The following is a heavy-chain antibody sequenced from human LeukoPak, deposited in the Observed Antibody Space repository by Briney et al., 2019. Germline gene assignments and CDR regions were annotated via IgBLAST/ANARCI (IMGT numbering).Heavy chain of an antibody. V-gene: IGHV3-23*01. CDR3: AKDRLKGIAAAGTGWFDS. D-gene: IGHD6-13*01. CDR2: ISGSGIST. J-gene: IGHJ5*01. Sequence: GGSLRLSCAASGLTFSSYAMSWVRQAPGKGLEWVSGISGSGISTLYADSVRGRFIISRDNSNNTLYLEMNNLRAEDTAVYYCAKDRLKGIAAAGTGWFDSWGQGALVTVSS. CDR1: GLTFSSYA.